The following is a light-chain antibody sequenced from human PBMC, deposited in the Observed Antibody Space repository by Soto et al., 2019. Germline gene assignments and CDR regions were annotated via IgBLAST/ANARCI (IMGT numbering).Light chain of an antibody. V-gene: IGKV3-15*01. CDR1: PISSN. CDR2: GAS. J-gene: IGKJ1*01. Sequence: VTQSPSSLSVSPVGGVKITGRAGPISSNVAWHQQRPGQAPRLLIYGASVRATGVPARFSGSGSGTQFTLTIDSLQSEDYAVYSCQQYSNWPRTFGRGTKVDIK. CDR3: QQYSNWPRT.